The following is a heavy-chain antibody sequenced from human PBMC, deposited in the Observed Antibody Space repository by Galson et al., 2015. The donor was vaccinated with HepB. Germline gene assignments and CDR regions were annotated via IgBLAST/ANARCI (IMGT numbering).Heavy chain of an antibody. D-gene: IGHD3-16*02. J-gene: IGHJ4*02. CDR2: ISGSGGTT. V-gene: IGHV3-23*01. CDR3: SGGGTNRRFDY. CDR1: GFTFSNYA. Sequence: SLRLSCAASGFTFSNYAMSWVRQAPGKGLAWVSVISGSGGTTYYVDSVKGRFTISRDNSKNTLYLHINSLRVEDTAVFYCSGGGTNRRFDYWGQGTLVTVSS.